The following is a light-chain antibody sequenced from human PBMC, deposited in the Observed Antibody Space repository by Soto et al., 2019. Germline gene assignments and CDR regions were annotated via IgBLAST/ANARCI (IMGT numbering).Light chain of an antibody. J-gene: IGKJ1*01. CDR1: QNISTY. V-gene: IGKV3-11*01. CDR2: GVS. Sequence: EILLTQSPATLYLSPGEGASLSCRASQNISTYFAWYQQRPGQVPRLLIYGVSKRAPVTPPRFSGRGSGTDFTLRGSGLAKDDFATYDCQQRTHSPPRTFGQWTRV. CDR3: QQRTHSPPRT.